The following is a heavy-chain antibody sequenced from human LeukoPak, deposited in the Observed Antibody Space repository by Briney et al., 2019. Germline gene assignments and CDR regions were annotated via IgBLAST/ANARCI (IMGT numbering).Heavy chain of an antibody. CDR1: GFTFSSYG. D-gene: IGHD2-2*02. CDR3: ARGNVAIPFDY. Sequence: GGSLRLSCAASGFTFSSYGMPWVRQAPGKGLEWVAVIWYDGSNKYYADSVKGRFTISRDNSKNTLYLQMNSLRAEDTAVYYCARGNVAIPFDYWGRGTLVTVSS. CDR2: IWYDGSNK. V-gene: IGHV3-33*01. J-gene: IGHJ4*02.